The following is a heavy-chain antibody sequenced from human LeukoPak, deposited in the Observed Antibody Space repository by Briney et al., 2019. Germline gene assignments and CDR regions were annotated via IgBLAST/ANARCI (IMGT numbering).Heavy chain of an antibody. CDR1: GFSFSSYA. CDR3: ARDRGMQYFDL. CDR2: IYSGGST. Sequence: GGSLRLSCAASGFSFSSYAMSWVRQAPGKGLEWVSVIYSGGSTYYADSVKGRFTISRDNSKNTLYLQMNSLRADDTAVYYCARDRGMQYFDLWGRGTLVTVSS. V-gene: IGHV3-53*01. J-gene: IGHJ2*01.